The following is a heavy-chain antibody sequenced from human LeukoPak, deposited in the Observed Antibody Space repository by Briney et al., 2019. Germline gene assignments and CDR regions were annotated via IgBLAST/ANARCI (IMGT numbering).Heavy chain of an antibody. D-gene: IGHD5-24*01. Sequence: SETLSLTCTVSGGSISSYYWSWIRQPPGKGLEWIGYIYYSGSTNYKPSLKSRVTISVDTSKNQFSLKLSSVTAADTAVYYCARRRWLQPRPFDYWGQGTLVTVSS. J-gene: IGHJ4*02. CDR2: IYYSGST. CDR1: GGSISSYY. V-gene: IGHV4-59*12. CDR3: ARRRWLQPRPFDY.